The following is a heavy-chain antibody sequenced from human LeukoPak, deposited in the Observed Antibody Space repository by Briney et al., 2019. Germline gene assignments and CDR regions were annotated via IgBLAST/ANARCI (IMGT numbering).Heavy chain of an antibody. J-gene: IGHJ4*02. Sequence: GGSLRLSCAASGFTFSSYAMHWVRQAPGQGLEWVSAISASGGSTYFADSVKGRFTISRDNSKNLLYLQMNSLRVEDTAVYYCAKDRDTSTAQGFDYWGQGTLVTVSS. V-gene: IGHV3-23*01. CDR2: ISASGGST. CDR1: GFTFSSYA. CDR3: AKDRDTSTAQGFDY. D-gene: IGHD4-17*01.